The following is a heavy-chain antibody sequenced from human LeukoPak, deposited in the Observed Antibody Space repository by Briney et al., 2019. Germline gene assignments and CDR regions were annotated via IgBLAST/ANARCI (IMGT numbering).Heavy chain of an antibody. CDR2: ISYDGSNK. V-gene: IGHV3-30*04. CDR3: ARDLSRVRGGLGMDV. CDR1: GFTFSSYA. D-gene: IGHD3-10*01. Sequence: PGRSLRLSCAASGFTFSSYAMHWVRQAPGKGLEWVAVISYDGSNKYYADSVKGRFTISRDNSKNTLYLQMNSLRAEDTAVYYCARDLSRVRGGLGMDVWGQGTTVTVSS. J-gene: IGHJ6*02.